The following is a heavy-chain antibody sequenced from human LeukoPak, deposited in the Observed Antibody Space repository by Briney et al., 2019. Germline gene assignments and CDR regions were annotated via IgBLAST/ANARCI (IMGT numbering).Heavy chain of an antibody. J-gene: IGHJ4*02. CDR1: GYTFTSYY. V-gene: IGHV1-46*01. Sequence: GASVKVSCKASGYTFTSYYMHWVRQAPGQGLEWMGIINPSGGSTSYAQKFQGRVTMTRDTSTSTVYMELSSLRSEDTAVYYCASSYYDSSGYYGILGYWGQGTLVTVSS. D-gene: IGHD3-22*01. CDR2: INPSGGST. CDR3: ASSYYDSSGYYGILGY.